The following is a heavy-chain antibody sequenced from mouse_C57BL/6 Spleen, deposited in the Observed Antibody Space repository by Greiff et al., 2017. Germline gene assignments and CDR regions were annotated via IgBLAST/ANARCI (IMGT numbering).Heavy chain of an antibody. V-gene: IGHV1-61*01. J-gene: IGHJ3*01. CDR2: IYPSDSET. Sequence: QVQLQQPGAELVRPGASVKLSCKASGYTFTSYWMDWVKQRPGRGLEWIGNIYPSDSETHYNQKFKDKATLTVDKASSTAYMQLSSLTSEDSAVYYCARAHYYYGSTSWFAYWGQGTLVTVSA. CDR1: GYTFTSYW. CDR3: ARAHYYYGSTSWFAY. D-gene: IGHD1-1*01.